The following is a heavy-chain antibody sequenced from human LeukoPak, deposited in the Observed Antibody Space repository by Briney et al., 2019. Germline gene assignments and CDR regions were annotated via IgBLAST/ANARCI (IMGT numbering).Heavy chain of an antibody. J-gene: IGHJ3*02. CDR2: IYYSGST. D-gene: IGHD3-22*01. V-gene: IGHV4-61*05. CDR3: ARTLIFDI. Sequence: SETLSLTCTVSGGSIRSSYYYWGWIRQPPGKGLEWIGYIYYSGSTNYNPSLKSRVTISVDTSKNQFSLKLSSVTAADTAVYYCARTLIFDIWGQGTMVTVSS. CDR1: GGSIRSSYYY.